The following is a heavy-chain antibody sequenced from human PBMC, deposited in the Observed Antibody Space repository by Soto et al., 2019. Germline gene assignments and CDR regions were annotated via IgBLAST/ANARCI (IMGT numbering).Heavy chain of an antibody. V-gene: IGHV3-23*01. Sequence: GGSLRLSCASSGFTFDSFAMTWVRQAPGKGLEWVSAISASGGSTFYADSVKGRFTISRDSSKNTLYLQMNSLRAEDTAVYYCARGAVMPDSWGQGTLVTVSS. D-gene: IGHD3-16*01. CDR2: ISASGGST. CDR3: ARGAVMPDS. CDR1: GFTFDSFA. J-gene: IGHJ4*02.